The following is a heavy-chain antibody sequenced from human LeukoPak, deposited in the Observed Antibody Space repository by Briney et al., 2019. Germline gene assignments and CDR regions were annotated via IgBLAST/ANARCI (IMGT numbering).Heavy chain of an antibody. V-gene: IGHV4-4*07. D-gene: IGHD5-18*01. CDR3: ARDRIQLSRYYYYYMDV. CDR1: GGSIRSYY. J-gene: IGHJ6*03. Sequence: PSETLSLTCSVSGGSIRSYYWSWIRQPAGQRLEWIGRIFTCGATNYNPSLSSRVSMSVDTSKTQFWLKLSSVTAADTAVYYCARDRIQLSRYYYYYMDVWGKGTTVTVSS. CDR2: IFTCGAT.